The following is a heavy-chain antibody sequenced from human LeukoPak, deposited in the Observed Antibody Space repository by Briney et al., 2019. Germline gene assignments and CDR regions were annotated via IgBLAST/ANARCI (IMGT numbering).Heavy chain of an antibody. J-gene: IGHJ6*02. Sequence: SQTLSLTCAISGDSVSSNSAARNWIRQSPSRGLERLGRTYYRSKWYNDYAVSVKSRITINPDTSKNQFSLQLNSVTPEDTAVYYCASTGVVRGVPNYYYYGMDVWGQGTTVTVS. D-gene: IGHD3-10*01. CDR3: ASTGVVRGVPNYYYYGMDV. CDR1: GDSVSSNSAA. V-gene: IGHV6-1*01. CDR2: TYYRSKWYN.